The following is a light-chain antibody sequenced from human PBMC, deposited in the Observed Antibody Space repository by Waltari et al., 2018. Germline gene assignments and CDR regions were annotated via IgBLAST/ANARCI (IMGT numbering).Light chain of an antibody. CDR3: QHYYDNPLT. V-gene: IGKV1-6*01. Sequence: IQMTQSPSALSASVGDRVTISCRASQNIYSNLAWYQQKPGKAPKLLIYAASSLQSGIPSRFRGSGSGTDFTLTISSLQTEDSAAYYCQHYYDNPLTFGPGTKLDIK. J-gene: IGKJ3*01. CDR1: QNIYSN. CDR2: AAS.